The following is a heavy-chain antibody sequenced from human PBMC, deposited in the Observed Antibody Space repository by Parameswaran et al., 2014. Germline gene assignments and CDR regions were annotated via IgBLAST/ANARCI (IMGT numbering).Heavy chain of an antibody. Sequence: ASVKVSCKASGYMFTSYGISWVRQAPGQGLEWVGRISPYNDYTMYAPKFQGRVTLTTDTSATTVYMDLRSLRSDDTAVYYCVRDGETRPDSYYDHMDVWGQGTTVTVSS. V-gene: IGHV1-18*01. CDR2: ISPYNDYT. CDR1: GYMFTSYG. J-gene: IGHJ6*02. CDR3: VRDGETRPDSYYDHMDV. D-gene: IGHD3-3*01.